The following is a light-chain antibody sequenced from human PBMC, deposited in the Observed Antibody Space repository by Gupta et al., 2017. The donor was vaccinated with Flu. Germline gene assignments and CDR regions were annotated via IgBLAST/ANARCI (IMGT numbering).Light chain of an antibody. CDR3: QQYNTYSWT. J-gene: IGKJ1*01. V-gene: IGKV1-5*03. CDR2: KAS. CDR1: HSISSW. Sequence: DIQVFPSPSTLSASLGDRVTITCLASHSISSWLAWYQQKPGKAPKLLIYKASTLESGVPSRFSGSGSGTEFTLTISSLQPDDFATYYCQQYNTYSWTFGQGTKVEI.